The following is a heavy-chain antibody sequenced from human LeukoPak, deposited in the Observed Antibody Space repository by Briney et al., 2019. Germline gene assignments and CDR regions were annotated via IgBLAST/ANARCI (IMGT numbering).Heavy chain of an antibody. J-gene: IGHJ4*02. V-gene: IGHV1-69*04. CDR2: IIPILGIA. CDR3: ARGYYDSSGYYEVFDY. D-gene: IGHD3-22*01. Sequence: ASVKVSCKASGGTFSSYAISWVRQAPGQGLEWMGRIIPILGIANYAQKFQGRVTITADKSTSTAYMELSSLRSEDTAVYYCARGYYDSSGYYEVFDYWGQGTLVTVSS. CDR1: GGTFSSYA.